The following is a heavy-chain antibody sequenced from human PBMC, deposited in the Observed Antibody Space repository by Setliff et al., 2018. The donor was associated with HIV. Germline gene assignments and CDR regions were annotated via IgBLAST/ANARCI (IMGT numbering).Heavy chain of an antibody. CDR3: ARGKRELLQSRGYYFDY. Sequence: SETLSLTCAVYGMSFSGYHWSWIRQTPGEGLEWIAEITHAGSTQYNPSLKSRVTISVDTSKNQFSLKLNSVTAADTAVYYCARGKRELLQSRGYYFDYWGQGTLVTVSS. CDR2: ITHAGST. V-gene: IGHV4-34*09. J-gene: IGHJ4*02. D-gene: IGHD1-26*01. CDR1: GMSFSGYH.